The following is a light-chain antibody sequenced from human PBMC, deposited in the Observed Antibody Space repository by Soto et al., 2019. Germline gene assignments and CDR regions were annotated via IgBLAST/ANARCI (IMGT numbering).Light chain of an antibody. Sequence: EIVLTQSPGTLSLSPVDRATLSCMASQSVSSTYLGWYQQKPGQAPRLLISGASGRATGIPDRFRGSGSGADFTLTISRLEPEDFAVYYCQQYGTSPYTFGQGTKVDIK. V-gene: IGKV3-20*01. CDR3: QQYGTSPYT. CDR1: QSVSSTY. CDR2: GAS. J-gene: IGKJ2*01.